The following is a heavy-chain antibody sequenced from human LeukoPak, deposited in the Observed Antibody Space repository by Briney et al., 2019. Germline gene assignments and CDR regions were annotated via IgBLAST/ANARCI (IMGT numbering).Heavy chain of an antibody. D-gene: IGHD3-3*01. CDR1: GYTFTSYG. J-gene: IGHJ4*02. Sequence: ASVKVSCKASGYTFTSYGISWVRQAPGQGLEWMGWINPNSGGTNYAQKFQGRVTMTRDTSISTAYMELSRLRSDDTAVYYCARARKDYDFWSGYSFGYWGQGTLVTVSS. V-gene: IGHV1-2*02. CDR2: INPNSGGT. CDR3: ARARKDYDFWSGYSFGY.